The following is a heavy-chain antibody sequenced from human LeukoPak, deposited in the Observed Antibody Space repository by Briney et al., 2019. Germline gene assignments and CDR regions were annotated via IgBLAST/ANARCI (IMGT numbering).Heavy chain of an antibody. V-gene: IGHV3-11*04. CDR2: ISSSGSTI. CDR3: ARDLTHSSGWYELDY. CDR1: GFTFSDYY. D-gene: IGHD6-19*01. Sequence: GGSLRLSCAASGFTFSDYYMSWIRQAPGKGLEWVSYISSSGSTIYYADSVKGRFTISRDNAKNSLYLQMNSLRAEDTAVYYCARDLTHSSGWYELDYWGQGTLVTVSS. J-gene: IGHJ4*02.